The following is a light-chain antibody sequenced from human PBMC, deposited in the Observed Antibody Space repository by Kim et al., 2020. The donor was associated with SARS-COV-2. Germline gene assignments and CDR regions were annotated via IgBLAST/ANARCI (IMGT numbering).Light chain of an antibody. V-gene: IGLV2-8*01. J-gene: IGLJ1*01. CDR2: EVT. CDR3: TTHANSDYI. Sequence: QSALTQPPSASGSPGQSVTISCSGASSGFGGYGCYTYDSWYQQHPGNAPKLIIYEVTKRPSGVPNRFSGAKSGNTAFLTVSGLQAEDEADYYCTTHANSDYIFGTGTKVTVL. CDR1: SSGFGGYGCYTY.